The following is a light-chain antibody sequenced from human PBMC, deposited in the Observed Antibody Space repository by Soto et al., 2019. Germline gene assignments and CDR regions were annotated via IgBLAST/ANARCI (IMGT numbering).Light chain of an antibody. CDR1: SSDVGGYNY. J-gene: IGLJ2*01. CDR2: DVS. V-gene: IGLV2-14*01. Sequence: QSALTQPASVSGSPGQSITISCTGTSSDVGGYNYVSWYQQHPGKAPKLMIYDVSNRPSGVSNRFSGSKSGNTASLTISGLQAEDEADYYCSSYTSSSTLGVFGGGTKATVL. CDR3: SSYTSSSTLGV.